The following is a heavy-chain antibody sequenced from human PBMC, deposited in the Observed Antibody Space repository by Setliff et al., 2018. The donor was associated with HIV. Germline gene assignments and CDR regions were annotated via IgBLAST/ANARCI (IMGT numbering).Heavy chain of an antibody. CDR3: ARDPRTDSSYAWFDS. CDR1: GFSFSNYW. Sequence: GGSLRLSCAASGFSFSNYWMNWVRQVPGKGLEWVANINQDGSEEKYVDSMKGRLTISRDNAKNSLYLQMTSLRAEDTALYFCARDPRTDSSYAWFDSWGQGTLVTVSS. J-gene: IGHJ5*01. CDR2: INQDGSEE. D-gene: IGHD6-6*01. V-gene: IGHV3-7*03.